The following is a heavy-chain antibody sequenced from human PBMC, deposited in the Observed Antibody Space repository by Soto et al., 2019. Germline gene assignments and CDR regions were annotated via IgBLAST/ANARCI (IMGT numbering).Heavy chain of an antibody. D-gene: IGHD3-3*01. CDR2: ISSSSFYI. V-gene: IGHV3-21*01. CDR1: GFAFNSYS. J-gene: IGHJ6*04. Sequence: EVQLVESGGGLAKPGESLRLSCAASGFAFNSYSMNWVRQAPGKGLEWVSSISSSSFYIHYADSVKGRFTISRDSAKKSLYLEMNNLRAEDTAVYYCVRDRSLSVFRFLADVLDVWGKGTTVTVSS. CDR3: VRDRSLSVFRFLADVLDV.